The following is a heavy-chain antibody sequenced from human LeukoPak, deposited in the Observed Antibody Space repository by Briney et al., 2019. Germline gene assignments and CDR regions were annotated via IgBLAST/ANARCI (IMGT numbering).Heavy chain of an antibody. CDR1: GGTFSIYA. V-gene: IGHV1-69*13. J-gene: IGHJ4*02. D-gene: IGHD6-19*01. CDR2: IIPIFGTA. CDR3: AREHSSGWPFDY. Sequence: GASVKVSCKASGGTFSIYAISWVRQAPGQGLEWMGGIIPIFGTANYAQKFQGRVTITADESTSTAYMELSSLRSEDTAVYYCAREHSSGWPFDYWGQGTLVTVSS.